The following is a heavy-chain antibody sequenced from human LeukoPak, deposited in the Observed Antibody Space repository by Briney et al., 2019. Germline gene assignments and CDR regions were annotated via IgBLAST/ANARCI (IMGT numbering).Heavy chain of an antibody. CDR2: ITYSSGYT. D-gene: IGHD3-10*01. Sequence: GGSLRLSCAASGFTFSSYDMSWVRQAPGKGLEWVSGITYSSGYTYYADSVKGRFTISRDNSRNTLYLQMNSLRAEDTAVYYCAKDPSDLGGSGSNNYFDCWGQGNLVTVSS. CDR3: AKDPSDLGGSGSNNYFDC. V-gene: IGHV3-23*01. CDR1: GFTFSSYD. J-gene: IGHJ4*02.